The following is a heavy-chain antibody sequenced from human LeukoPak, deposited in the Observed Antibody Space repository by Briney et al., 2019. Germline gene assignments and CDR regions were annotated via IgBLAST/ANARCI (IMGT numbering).Heavy chain of an antibody. V-gene: IGHV1-8*01. D-gene: IGHD1-14*01. Sequence: ASVKVSCKASGYTFTSYDINWVRQAPGQGLEWMGWMNPNSGNTGYAQKFQGRVSMTRDTSTSTAYMELSSLTSEDTAVYYCARPSPLRTDRSYYYYMDVWGQGTTVIVS. CDR1: GYTFTSYD. J-gene: IGHJ6*02. CDR2: MNPNSGNT. CDR3: ARPSPLRTDRSYYYYMDV.